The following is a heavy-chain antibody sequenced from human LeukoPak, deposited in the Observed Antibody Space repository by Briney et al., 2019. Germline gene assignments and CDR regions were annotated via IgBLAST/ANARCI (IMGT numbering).Heavy chain of an antibody. CDR1: GYTFTSYD. D-gene: IGHD3-3*01. J-gene: IGHJ6*03. CDR2: MNPNSGNT. CDR3: ARSSSYYDFWSGYSQHYMDV. V-gene: IGHV1-8*01. Sequence: RASVKVSCKASGYTFTSYDINWVRQATGQGLEWMGWMNPNSGNTGYAQKFQGRVTMTRNTSISTAYMELSSLRSEDTAVYYCARSSSYYDFWSGYSQHYMDVWGKGTTVTVSS.